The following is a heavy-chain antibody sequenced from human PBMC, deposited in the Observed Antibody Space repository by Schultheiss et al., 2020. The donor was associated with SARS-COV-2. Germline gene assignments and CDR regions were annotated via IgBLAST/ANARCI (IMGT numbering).Heavy chain of an antibody. J-gene: IGHJ4*02. CDR2: MNPNSGGT. V-gene: IGHV1-2*02. Sequence: ASVKVSCKASGYTFTNYDINWVRQATGQGLEWMGWMNPNSGGTNYAQKFQGRVTMTRDTSISTAYMELSRLRSDDTAVYYCARDGDYDILTYDYWGQGTLVTVSS. CDR1: GYTFTNYD. D-gene: IGHD3-9*01. CDR3: ARDGDYDILTYDY.